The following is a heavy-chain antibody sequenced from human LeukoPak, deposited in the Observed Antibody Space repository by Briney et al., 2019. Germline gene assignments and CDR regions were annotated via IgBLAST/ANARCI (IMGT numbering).Heavy chain of an antibody. CDR2: ISGSGGST. D-gene: IGHD3-10*01. J-gene: IGHJ4*02. CDR3: ARDYYDSGSYGGISFDY. V-gene: IGHV3-23*01. CDR1: GFTFSSYG. Sequence: GGSLRLSCAASGFTFSSYGMSWVRQAPGKGLEWVSAISGSGGSTYYADSVKGRFTISRDNSKNTLYLQMNSLRAEDTAVYYCARDYYDSGSYGGISFDYWGQGTLVTVSS.